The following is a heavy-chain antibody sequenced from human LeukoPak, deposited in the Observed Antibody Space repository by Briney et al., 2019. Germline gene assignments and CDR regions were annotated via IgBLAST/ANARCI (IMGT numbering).Heavy chain of an antibody. CDR2: ISSSGSTI. Sequence: NPGGSLRLSCAASGFTFSSYWMSWIRQAPGKGLEWVSYISSSGSTIYYADSVKGRFTISRDNAKNSLYLQMNSLRAEDTAVYYCARDHRRLQRPTLYNYWGQGTLVTVSS. CDR1: GFTFSSYW. CDR3: ARDHRRLQRPTLYNY. J-gene: IGHJ4*02. V-gene: IGHV3-11*01. D-gene: IGHD3-16*01.